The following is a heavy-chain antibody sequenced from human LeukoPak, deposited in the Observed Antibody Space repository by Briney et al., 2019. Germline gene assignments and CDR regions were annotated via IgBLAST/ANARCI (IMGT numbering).Heavy chain of an antibody. V-gene: IGHV4-34*01. D-gene: IGHD3-16*02. J-gene: IGHJ6*03. Sequence: PSETLSLTCAVYGGSFSGYYWSWIRQPPGKGLEWIGEINHSGSTNYNPSLESRVTISVDTPKNQFSLKLSSVTAADTAVYYCARGIMITFGGVIGDYYYYYMDVWGKGTTVTVSS. CDR3: ARGIMITFGGVIGDYYYYYMDV. CDR2: INHSGST. CDR1: GGSFSGYY.